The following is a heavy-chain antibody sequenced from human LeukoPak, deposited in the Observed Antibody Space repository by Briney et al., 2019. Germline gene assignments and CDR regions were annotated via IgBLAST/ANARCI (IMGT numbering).Heavy chain of an antibody. V-gene: IGHV4-34*01. CDR1: GGSFSGYY. Sequence: SETLSLTCAVYGGSFSGYYWSWIRQPPGKGLEWIGEINHSGSTNYNPSLKSRVTISVDTSKNQFSLKLSSVTAADTAVYYCARVPDKAYWGQGTLVTVSS. J-gene: IGHJ4*02. D-gene: IGHD3-9*01. CDR2: INHSGST. CDR3: ARVPDKAY.